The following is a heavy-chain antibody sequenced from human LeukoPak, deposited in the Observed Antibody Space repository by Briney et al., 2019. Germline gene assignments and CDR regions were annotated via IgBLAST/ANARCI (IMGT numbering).Heavy chain of an antibody. CDR1: W. CDR2: IYPGDCDT. J-gene: IGHJ6*03. V-gene: IGHV5-51*01. D-gene: IGHD1-1*01. Sequence: WIXXGXXXPGKGGEWRXIIYPGDCDTRYSPYFEGEGTISADKTISTPYLQWSSLKASDTAMYYCARHSTGTYYYYYYMDVWGKGTTVTVSS. CDR3: ARHSTGTYYYYYYMDV.